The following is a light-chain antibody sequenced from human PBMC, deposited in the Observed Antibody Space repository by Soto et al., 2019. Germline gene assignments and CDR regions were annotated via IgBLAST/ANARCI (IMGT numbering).Light chain of an antibody. J-gene: IGLJ2*01. CDR2: GNS. V-gene: IGLV1-40*01. CDR1: SSNIGAGYD. CDR3: QSYDSSPSVV. Sequence: QSVLTQPPSVSGAPGQRVTISCTGSSSNIGAGYDVHWYQQLPGTAPKLLIYGNSNRPSGVPDRSSGSKSGTSASLAITGLQAEDEADYYCQSYDSSPSVVFGGGTKLTVL.